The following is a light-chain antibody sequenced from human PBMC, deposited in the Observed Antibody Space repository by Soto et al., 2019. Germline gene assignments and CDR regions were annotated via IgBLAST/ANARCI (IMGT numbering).Light chain of an antibody. CDR1: QSVISY. J-gene: IGKJ1*01. V-gene: IGKV3-20*01. CDR3: QQYGSSPPTT. Sequence: NVVTQPPATLSLSKGERATLSYRASQSVISYLAWSQQKPGQAPRLLIYGACRRATGIPDRFSGSGSGTDFTLTISRLEPEDFAVYYCQQYGSSPPTTFGQGTKVDIK. CDR2: GAC.